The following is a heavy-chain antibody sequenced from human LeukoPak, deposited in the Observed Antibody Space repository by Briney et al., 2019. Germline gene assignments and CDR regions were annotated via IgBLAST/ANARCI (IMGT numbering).Heavy chain of an antibody. CDR2: IWYDGSNK. V-gene: IGHV3-33*01. CDR3: ARGRDDYPLFDF. Sequence: GRSLRLSCAASGFTFSSYGMHWVRQAPGKGLEWVAVIWYDGSNKYYADSVKGRFTISRDNSKNTLYLQMNSLRAEDTAVYYCARGRDDYPLFDFWGQGTLVTVSS. J-gene: IGHJ4*02. D-gene: IGHD5-24*01. CDR1: GFTFSSYG.